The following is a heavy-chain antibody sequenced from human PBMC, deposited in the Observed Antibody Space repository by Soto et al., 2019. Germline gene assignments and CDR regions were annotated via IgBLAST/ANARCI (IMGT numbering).Heavy chain of an antibody. J-gene: IGHJ5*02. CDR2: ISISSRTL. CDR3: ARDNCIAGSFDP. Sequence: EMQLVESGVGLVQPGGSLRLSCASSGFTFRSYSMNWVRQAPGKGLEWVSYISISSRTLYYADSVKGRFTISRDDAKNSLYLQMNSLRDEDTSVDYCARDNCIAGSFDPWVEGTLVTVSS. CDR1: GFTFRSYS. V-gene: IGHV3-48*02. D-gene: IGHD6-13*01.